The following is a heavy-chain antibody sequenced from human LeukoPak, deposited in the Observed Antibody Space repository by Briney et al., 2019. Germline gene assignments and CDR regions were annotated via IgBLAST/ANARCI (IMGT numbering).Heavy chain of an antibody. CDR2: VSSNGGTT. CDR1: GFTFSSHA. V-gene: IGHV3-64*01. D-gene: IGHD4-17*01. Sequence: PGGSLRLSCVASGFTFSSHAMHWVRQAPGKGLEYVSVVSSNGGTTYYASSVKGRFTISRDNSKNTLYLQMGSPRPEDMSVYYCARASVTSWKYGMDVWGQGTTVTVSS. CDR3: ARASVTSWKYGMDV. J-gene: IGHJ6*02.